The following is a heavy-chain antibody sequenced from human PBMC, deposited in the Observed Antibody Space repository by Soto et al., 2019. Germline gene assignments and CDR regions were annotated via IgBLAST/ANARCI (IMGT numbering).Heavy chain of an antibody. CDR3: ARDLSGEVSGMDV. Sequence: GGSLRLSCAASGFTFISYAMHWVRQAPGKGLEWVAVISYDGSNKYYADSVKGRFTISRDNPKNTLYLQMNSLRAEDTAVYYCARDLSGEVSGMDVWGQGTTVTVSS. CDR1: GFTFISYA. J-gene: IGHJ6*02. V-gene: IGHV3-30-3*01. D-gene: IGHD7-27*01. CDR2: ISYDGSNK.